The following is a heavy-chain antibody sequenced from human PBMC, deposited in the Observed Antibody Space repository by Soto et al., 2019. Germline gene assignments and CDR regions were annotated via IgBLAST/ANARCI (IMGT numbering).Heavy chain of an antibody. D-gene: IGHD5-18*01. CDR3: AKNKIVDTAMVIVDY. CDR2: ISYDGSNK. CDR1: GFTFSSYG. V-gene: IGHV3-30*18. Sequence: ESGGGVVQPGRSLRLSCAASGFTFSSYGMHWVRQAPGKGLEWVAVISYDGSNKYYADSVKGRFTISRDNSKNTLYLQMNSLRAEDTAVYYCAKNKIVDTAMVIVDYWGQGTLVTVSS. J-gene: IGHJ4*02.